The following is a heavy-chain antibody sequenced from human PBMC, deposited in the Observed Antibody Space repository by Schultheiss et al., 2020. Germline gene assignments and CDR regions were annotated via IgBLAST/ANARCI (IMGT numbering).Heavy chain of an antibody. Sequence: SETLSLTCTVSGGSISSGDYYWSWIRQPPGKGLEWIGYIYYSGNTNYNPSLKSRVTISVDTSKNQFSLKLSSVTAADTAVYYCARAGLGPVDYWGQGTLVTVSS. CDR2: IYYSGNT. V-gene: IGHV4-30-4*01. J-gene: IGHJ4*02. CDR3: ARAGLGPVDY. D-gene: IGHD3-22*01. CDR1: GGSISSGDYY.